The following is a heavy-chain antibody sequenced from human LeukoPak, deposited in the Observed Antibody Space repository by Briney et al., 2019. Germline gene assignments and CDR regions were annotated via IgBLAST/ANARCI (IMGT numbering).Heavy chain of an antibody. CDR1: GYTFTSYG. V-gene: IGHV1-18*01. J-gene: IGHJ5*02. CDR2: ISAYNGNT. Sequence: EASVKVSCKASGYTFTSYGISWVRQAPGQGLEWMGWISAYNGNTKYAQKLQGRVTMTTDTSTSTAYMELRSLRSDDTAVYYCVRIPPADCTNGVCYMGGWFDPWGQGTLVTVSS. CDR3: VRIPPADCTNGVCYMGGWFDP. D-gene: IGHD2-8*01.